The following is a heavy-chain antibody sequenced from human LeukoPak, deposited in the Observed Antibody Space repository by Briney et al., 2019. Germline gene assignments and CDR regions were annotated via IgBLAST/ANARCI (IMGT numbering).Heavy chain of an antibody. Sequence: PGRSLRLSCAASGFTFSSYGMHWVRQAPGKGLEWVAVISYDGSNKYYADSVKGRFTISRDNSKNTLYLQMNSLRAEDTAVYYCATTYYYDSSGYYTGDFDIWGQGTMVTVSS. CDR1: GFTFSSYG. CDR2: ISYDGSNK. CDR3: ATTYYYDSSGYYTGDFDI. V-gene: IGHV3-30*03. J-gene: IGHJ3*02. D-gene: IGHD3-22*01.